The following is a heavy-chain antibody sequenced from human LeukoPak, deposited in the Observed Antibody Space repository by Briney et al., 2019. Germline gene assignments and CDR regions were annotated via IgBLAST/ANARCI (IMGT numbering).Heavy chain of an antibody. V-gene: IGHV3-21*01. CDR2: ISSSSSYI. CDR1: GFTFSSYA. D-gene: IGHD6-13*01. Sequence: PGRSLRLSCAASGFTFSSYAMHWVRQAPGKGLEWVSSISSSSSYIYYADSVKGRFTISRDNAKNSLYLQMNSLRAEDTAVYYCARGSPIAAAGTEVPFDYWGQGTLVTVSS. CDR3: ARGSPIAAAGTEVPFDY. J-gene: IGHJ4*02.